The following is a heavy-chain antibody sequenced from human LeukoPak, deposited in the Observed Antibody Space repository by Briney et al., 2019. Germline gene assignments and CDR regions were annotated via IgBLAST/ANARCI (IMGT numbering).Heavy chain of an antibody. J-gene: IGHJ6*03. CDR2: INHSGST. Sequence: PSETLSLTCAVYGGSFSGYYWSWIRQPPGKGLEWIGEINHSGSTNYNPSHKSRVTISIDTSKNQFSLKLSSVTAADTAVYYCGRDALVGYFSYYYMDVWGKGTTVTVSS. CDR3: GRDALVGYFSYYYMDV. CDR1: GGSFSGYY. V-gene: IGHV4-34*01. D-gene: IGHD2-15*01.